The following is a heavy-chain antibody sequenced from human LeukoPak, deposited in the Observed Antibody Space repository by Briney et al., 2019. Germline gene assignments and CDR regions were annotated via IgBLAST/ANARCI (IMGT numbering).Heavy chain of an antibody. CDR2: IKQDGNEK. V-gene: IGHV3-7*01. J-gene: IGHJ4*02. Sequence: WGSLRLSSAASGFTFRTYWMSWVRQAPGKGLEWVANIKQDGNEKYYVDSVKGRFTISRDNAKNSLYLQMNSLRAEDTAVYYCARETRVRWADYWGQGILVTVSS. CDR3: ARETRVRWADY. D-gene: IGHD5-24*01. CDR1: GFTFRTYW.